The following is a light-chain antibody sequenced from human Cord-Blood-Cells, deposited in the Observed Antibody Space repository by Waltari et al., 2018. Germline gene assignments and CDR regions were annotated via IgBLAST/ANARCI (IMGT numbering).Light chain of an antibody. CDR3: QQSYSTPFT. CDR2: AAS. CDR1: QSISSY. V-gene: IGKV1-39*01. J-gene: IGKJ3*01. Sequence: DIQMTQSPSSLSASVGDRVTITCRASQSISSYLNWYQQKPGKAPKLLIYAASSLQSGVPSRFSGSVSVTDFTLTISSLQPEDFATYYCQQSYSTPFTFGHGTKVDIK.